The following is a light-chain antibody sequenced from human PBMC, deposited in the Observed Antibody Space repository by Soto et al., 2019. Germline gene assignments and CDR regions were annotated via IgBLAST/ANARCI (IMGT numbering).Light chain of an antibody. J-gene: IGLJ1*01. CDR3: QSYDSSLSGYV. CDR2: GNS. Sequence: QSVLTQPPSVSGAPGQRVTISCTGSSYNIGAGYDVHWYQQLPGTAPKLLIYGNSNRPSRVPDRFSGSKSGTSASLAITGLQAEDEADYYCQSYDSSLSGYVFGTGTKLTVL. CDR1: SYNIGAGYD. V-gene: IGLV1-40*01.